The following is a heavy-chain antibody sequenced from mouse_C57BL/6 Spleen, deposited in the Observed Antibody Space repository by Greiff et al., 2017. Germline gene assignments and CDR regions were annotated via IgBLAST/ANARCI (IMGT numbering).Heavy chain of an antibody. V-gene: IGHV1-82*01. Sequence: VQLQQSGPELVKPGASVKISCKASGYAFSSSWMNWVKQRPGKGLEWIGRIYPGDGDTNYNGKFKGKATLTADKSSSTAYMQLSSLTSEDSAVYFCASNYFYAMDYCGQGTSVTVSS. D-gene: IGHD2-1*01. CDR2: IYPGDGDT. J-gene: IGHJ4*01. CDR1: GYAFSSSW. CDR3: ASNYFYAMDY.